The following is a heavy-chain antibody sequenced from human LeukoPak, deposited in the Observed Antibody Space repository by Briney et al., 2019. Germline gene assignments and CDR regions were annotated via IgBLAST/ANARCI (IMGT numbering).Heavy chain of an antibody. D-gene: IGHD3-10*01. Sequence: GGSLRLSCAASGFTFSSYAMSWVRQAPGKGLEWVSAISGGGGSTYYADSVKGRFTISRDNSKNTLYLQMNSLRAEDAAVYYCAKEGDYYGSGSQTINWGQGPLVTVSS. J-gene: IGHJ4*02. CDR3: AKEGDYYGSGSQTIN. V-gene: IGHV3-23*01. CDR1: GFTFSSYA. CDR2: ISGGGGST.